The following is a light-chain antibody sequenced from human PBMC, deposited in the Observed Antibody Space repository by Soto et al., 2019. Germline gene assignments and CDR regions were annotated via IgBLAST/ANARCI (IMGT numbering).Light chain of an antibody. J-gene: IGLJ2*01. CDR1: SSDVGNYNL. Sequence: QAVVTQPASVSGSPGQSITISCTGTSSDVGNYNLVSWYQQEPGKAPKLMIYEGSKRPSGVSNRFSGSKSGNTASLTISGLQAEDEADYYCCSYAGSRVVFGGGTKLTVL. V-gene: IGLV2-23*01. CDR3: CSYAGSRVV. CDR2: EGS.